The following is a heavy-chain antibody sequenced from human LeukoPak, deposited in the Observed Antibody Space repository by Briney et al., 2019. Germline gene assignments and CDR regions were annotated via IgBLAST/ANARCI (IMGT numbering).Heavy chain of an antibody. D-gene: IGHD3-10*01. V-gene: IGHV3-30*18. Sequence: GGSLRLSCAASGFTFSSYGMHWVRQAPGKGLEWVAVISYDGSNKYYADSVKGRFTISRDNSKNTLYLQMNSLRAKDTAVYYCAKDRRFGELEDYWGQGTLVTVSS. CDR2: ISYDGSNK. J-gene: IGHJ4*02. CDR1: GFTFSSYG. CDR3: AKDRRFGELEDY.